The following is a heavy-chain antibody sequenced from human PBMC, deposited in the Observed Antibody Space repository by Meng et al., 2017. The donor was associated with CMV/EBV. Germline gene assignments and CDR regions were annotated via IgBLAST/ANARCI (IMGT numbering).Heavy chain of an antibody. CDR3: ARELGSYDAFDI. Sequence: ASVKVSCKASGYTSTGYYMHWVRQAPGQGLEWMGWINPNSGGTNYAQKFQGRVTMTRDTSISTAYMELSRLRSDDTAVYYCARELGSYDAFDIWGQGTMVTVSS. V-gene: IGHV1-2*02. D-gene: IGHD3-10*01. J-gene: IGHJ3*02. CDR1: GYTSTGYY. CDR2: INPNSGGT.